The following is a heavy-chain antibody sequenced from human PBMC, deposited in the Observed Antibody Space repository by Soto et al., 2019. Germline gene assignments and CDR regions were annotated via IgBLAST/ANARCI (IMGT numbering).Heavy chain of an antibody. CDR2: IGTAGDT. CDR3: ERVSCYSDYGMDV. J-gene: IGHJ6*02. V-gene: IGHV3-13*01. Sequence: GSLSRSCAASGFTFSIYDMHWVRQATGKGLEWVSAIGTAGDTYYPGSVKGRFTISRENAKSSLYLQMISLRAEDTAVYYCERVSCYSDYGMDVWGQGTTVTVSS. D-gene: IGHD3-16*02. CDR1: GFTFSIYD.